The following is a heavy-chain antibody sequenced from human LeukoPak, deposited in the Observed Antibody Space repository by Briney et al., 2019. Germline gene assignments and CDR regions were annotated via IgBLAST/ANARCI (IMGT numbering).Heavy chain of an antibody. CDR1: GGSISSYS. J-gene: IGHJ5*02. V-gene: IGHV4-59*01. CDR3: ARGNSNDHLAWFGP. D-gene: IGHD2/OR15-2a*01. CDR2: IYYTGNT. Sequence: SETLSLTCTVSGGSISSYSWSWIRQSPGKGLEWIGYIYYTGNTNYNPSLKSRVAISVDTSKNQLSLKLSSVTAADTAVHYCARGNSNDHLAWFGPWGQGTLVSVSS.